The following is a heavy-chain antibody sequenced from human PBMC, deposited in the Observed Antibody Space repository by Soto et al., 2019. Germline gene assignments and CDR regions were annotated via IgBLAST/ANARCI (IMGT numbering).Heavy chain of an antibody. V-gene: IGHV4-39*01. CDR1: GGSISSRNYY. D-gene: IGHD3-3*01. CDR3: ARQSDSWRDSSSFDP. J-gene: IGHJ5*02. CDR2: IYYNGFS. Sequence: QLQLQESGPGRVKPSETLSLTCTVSGGSISSRNYYWGWVRQPPGKGLEWIGSIYYNGFSYYNPSLKTRVTISVDTSKTHVSLKVRSVTATDTAVYYCARQSDSWRDSSSFDPWGQGTLVTVSS.